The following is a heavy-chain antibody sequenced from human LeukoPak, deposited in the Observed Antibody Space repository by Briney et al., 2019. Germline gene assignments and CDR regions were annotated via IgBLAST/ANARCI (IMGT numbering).Heavy chain of an antibody. D-gene: IGHD3-22*01. CDR3: AREYYDSSGYYYYYYYMDV. V-gene: IGHV3-23*01. Sequence: RSGGSLRLSCAASGFTFSSYGMSWVRQAPGKGLEWVSAISGSGGSTYYADSVKGRFTISRDNSKNTLYLQMNSLRAEDTAVYYCAREYYDSSGYYYYYYYMDVWGKGTTVTISS. CDR2: ISGSGGST. CDR1: GFTFSSYG. J-gene: IGHJ6*03.